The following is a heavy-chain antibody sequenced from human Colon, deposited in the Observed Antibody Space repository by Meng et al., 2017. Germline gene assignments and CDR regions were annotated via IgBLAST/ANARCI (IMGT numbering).Heavy chain of an antibody. Sequence: GESLKISCAASGFTFSNAWMSWVRQAPGKGLEWVGRIKGQSDGETTDYAAPVKGRFTISRDDSKNTVYLQMNSLKTEDTAVYYCTIASNWFFSGYWDQGTLVTVSS. CDR3: TIASNWFFSGY. D-gene: IGHD6-13*01. V-gene: IGHV3-15*01. CDR2: IKGQSDGETT. J-gene: IGHJ4*02. CDR1: GFTFSNAW.